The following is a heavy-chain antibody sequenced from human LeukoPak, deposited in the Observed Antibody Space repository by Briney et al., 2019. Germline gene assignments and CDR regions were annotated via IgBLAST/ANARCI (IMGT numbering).Heavy chain of an antibody. CDR1: GFTVSSNY. CDR3: ARVLYSGYDY. V-gene: IGHV3-53*01. D-gene: IGHD5-12*01. Sequence: GGSLRLSCAASGFTVSSNYMSWVRQAPGRGLEWVSVIYSAGSTYYADSVKGRFTISGDNSKNTLYLQMNSLRAEDTAVYYCARVLYSGYDYWGQGTLVTVSS. CDR2: IYSAGST. J-gene: IGHJ4*02.